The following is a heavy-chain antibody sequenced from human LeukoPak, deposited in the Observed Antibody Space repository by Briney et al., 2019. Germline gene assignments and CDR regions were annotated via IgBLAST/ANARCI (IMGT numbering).Heavy chain of an antibody. D-gene: IGHD1-26*01. Sequence: ASVKVSCKASGYTFTSYGISWVRQAPGQGLEWMGWISAYNGSTNYAQKLQGRVTMTTDTSTSTAYMELRSLRSDDTAVYYCARDSIGGSYLNYYYYYMDVWGKGTTVTVSS. CDR1: GYTFTSYG. J-gene: IGHJ6*03. V-gene: IGHV1-18*01. CDR3: ARDSIGGSYLNYYYYYMDV. CDR2: ISAYNGST.